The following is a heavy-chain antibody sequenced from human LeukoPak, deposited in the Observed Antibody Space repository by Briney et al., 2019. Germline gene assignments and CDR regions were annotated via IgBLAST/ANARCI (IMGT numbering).Heavy chain of an antibody. Sequence: GGSLRLSCAASGFTFSSYSMNWVRQAPGKGLEWVSSISSSSSYIYYADSVKGRLTISRDNAKNSLYLQMNSLRAEDTAVYYCASIRGGNGYYYGMDVWGQGTTVTVSS. D-gene: IGHD1-1*01. CDR2: ISSSSSYI. CDR3: ASIRGGNGYYYGMDV. V-gene: IGHV3-21*01. J-gene: IGHJ6*02. CDR1: GFTFSSYS.